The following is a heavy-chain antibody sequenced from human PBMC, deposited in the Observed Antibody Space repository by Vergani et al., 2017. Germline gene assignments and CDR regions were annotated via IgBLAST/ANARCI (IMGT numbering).Heavy chain of an antibody. V-gene: IGHV1-46*03. CDR1: GYTFTSYY. CDR2: NNPSGGST. CDR3: ARDCWYDSSGYCY. J-gene: IGHJ4*02. D-gene: IGHD3-22*01. Sequence: QVQLVQSGAEVKKPGASVKVSCKASGYTFTSYYMHWVRQAPGQGLEWMGINNPSGGSTSYAQKFQGRVTMTRDTSRGTVYMELSSLRSEETAVYYCARDCWYDSSGYCYWGQGTLVTVSS.